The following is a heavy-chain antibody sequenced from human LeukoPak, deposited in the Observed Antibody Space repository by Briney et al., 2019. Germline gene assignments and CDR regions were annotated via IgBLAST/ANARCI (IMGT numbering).Heavy chain of an antibody. D-gene: IGHD3-22*01. V-gene: IGHV1-69*13. J-gene: IGHJ4*02. CDR3: ARDDRGTYYYDSSGYSLDY. CDR2: VIPLLGSI. Sequence: SAKVSCKASGGSFSSYPASWVRQAPGQGLEWVGGVIPLLGSINYAQKFQGRVTLSADESTNTVYMDLSNLRSEDTAVYYCARDDRGTYYYDSSGYSLDYWGQGTLVTVSS. CDR1: GGSFSSYP.